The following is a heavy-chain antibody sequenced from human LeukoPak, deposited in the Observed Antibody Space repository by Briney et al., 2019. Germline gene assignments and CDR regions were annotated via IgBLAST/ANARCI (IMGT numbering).Heavy chain of an antibody. CDR3: ARKSDSLMLRGGDC. CDR1: EFSVRSNY. J-gene: IGHJ4*02. V-gene: IGHV3-66*01. D-gene: IGHD3-10*01. Sequence: GGSLRLSCAASEFSVRSNYMTWVRKAPGKGLECVSIIYSGGTTYYADSVRGRFTISRDNSKNTLYLQMDRLRVEDTAVYYCARKSDSLMLRGGDCWGQGTLVTVSS. CDR2: IYSGGTT.